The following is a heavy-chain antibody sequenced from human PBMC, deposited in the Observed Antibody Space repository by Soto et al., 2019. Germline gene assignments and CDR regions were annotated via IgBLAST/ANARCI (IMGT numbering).Heavy chain of an antibody. V-gene: IGHV4-31*03. CDR1: GGSISSGDYY. CDR3: ARWWSGSRQGFDP. Sequence: QVQLQESGPGLVKPSQTLSLTCTVSGGSISSGDYYWSWIRQHPGKGLEWSGYRYYSGSTYYNPSLKSRVTISVDTSKTQFSLKLSSVTAADTAVYYCARWWSGSRQGFDPWGQGTLVTVSS. J-gene: IGHJ5*02. CDR2: RYYSGST. D-gene: IGHD3-3*01.